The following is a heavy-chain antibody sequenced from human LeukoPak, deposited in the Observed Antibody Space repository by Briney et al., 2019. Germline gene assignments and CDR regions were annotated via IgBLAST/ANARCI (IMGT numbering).Heavy chain of an antibody. J-gene: IGHJ4*02. Sequence: PGGSLRLSCAASRFTFSSYSMNWVRQAPGKGLEWVSSISSSSSYIYYADSVKGRFTISRDNAKNSLYLQMNSLRAEDTAVYYCAREALGATGYWGQGTLVTVSS. CDR2: ISSSSSYI. V-gene: IGHV3-21*01. D-gene: IGHD1-26*01. CDR1: RFTFSSYS. CDR3: AREALGATGY.